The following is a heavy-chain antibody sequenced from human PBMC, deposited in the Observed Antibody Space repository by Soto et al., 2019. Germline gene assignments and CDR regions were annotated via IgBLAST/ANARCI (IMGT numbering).Heavy chain of an antibody. CDR1: GFIFSNYW. V-gene: IGHV3-7*01. J-gene: IGHJ4*02. CDR2: INQGGSER. D-gene: IGHD6-25*01. CDR3: AKASTGFDY. Sequence: GGSLRLSCAASGFIFSNYWMSWVRQTPGKGLEWVASINQGGSERSFVDSVKGRFTFSRDNAKNSLYFQLNSLRAEDTAVYYCAKASTGFDYWGQGTMVTVSS.